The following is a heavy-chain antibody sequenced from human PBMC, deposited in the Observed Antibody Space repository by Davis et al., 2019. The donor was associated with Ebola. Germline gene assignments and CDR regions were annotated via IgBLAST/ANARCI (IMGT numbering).Heavy chain of an antibody. CDR3: ARDGVAVIAATRVSYGMDV. Sequence: PSETLSLTCTVSGGSINSGGYYWSWIRQFPGKGLEWIGYIYYSGSTYYNPSLKSRVSVSVDTSKNQFSLKLSSVTAADTAVYFCARDGVAVIAATRVSYGMDVWGQGTSVTVSS. CDR1: GGSINSGGYY. D-gene: IGHD2-15*01. J-gene: IGHJ6*02. V-gene: IGHV4-31*03. CDR2: IYYSGST.